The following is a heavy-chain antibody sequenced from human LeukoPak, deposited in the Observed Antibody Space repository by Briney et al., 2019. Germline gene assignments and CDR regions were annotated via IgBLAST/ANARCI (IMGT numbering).Heavy chain of an antibody. CDR1: AGTFSSYA. Sequence: VASVKVSCKASAGTFSSYAISWVRQAPGQGLEWMGGIIPIFGTANYAQKFQGRVTITADKSTSTAYMELSSLRSEDTAVYYCASFSVVGGFDYWGQGTLVTVSS. CDR3: ASFSVVGGFDY. J-gene: IGHJ4*02. D-gene: IGHD2-15*01. V-gene: IGHV1-69*06. CDR2: IIPIFGTA.